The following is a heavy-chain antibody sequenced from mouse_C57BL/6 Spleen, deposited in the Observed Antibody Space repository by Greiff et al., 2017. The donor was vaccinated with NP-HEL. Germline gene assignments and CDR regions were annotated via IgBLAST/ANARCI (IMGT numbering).Heavy chain of an antibody. V-gene: IGHV5-9-1*02. CDR3: TRASSGPFYYAMDY. J-gene: IGHJ4*01. D-gene: IGHD3-2*02. Sequence: EVMLVESGEGLVKPGGSLKLSCAASGFTFNSYAMSWVRQTPEKRLEWVAYISSGGDYIYYADTVKGRFTISRDNARNTLYLQMSSLKSEDTAMYYCTRASSGPFYYAMDYWGQGTSVTVSS. CDR1: GFTFNSYA. CDR2: ISSGGDYI.